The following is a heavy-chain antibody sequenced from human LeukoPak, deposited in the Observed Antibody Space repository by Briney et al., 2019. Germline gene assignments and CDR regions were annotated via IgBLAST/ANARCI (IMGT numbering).Heavy chain of an antibody. CDR3: ARHLATVVTPAAFDI. CDR2: IYPGDSDT. V-gene: IGHV5-51*01. J-gene: IGHJ3*02. CDR1: GYSFTSYW. D-gene: IGHD4-17*01. Sequence: GESLKISCKGSGYSFTSYWIVWVRQLPGKGLEWMGIIYPGDSDTRYSPSFQGQVTISADKSISTAYLQWSSLKASDTAMYYCARHLATVVTPAAFDIWGQGTMVTVSS.